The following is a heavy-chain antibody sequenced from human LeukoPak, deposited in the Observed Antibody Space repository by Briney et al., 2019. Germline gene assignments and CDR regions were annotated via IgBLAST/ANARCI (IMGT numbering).Heavy chain of an antibody. D-gene: IGHD2-15*01. CDR3: VKSVRGSTYYFDY. Sequence: PGGSLRLSCAASGCTFSSYAMSWVRQAPGKGLEWVSAISGSGGSTYYADSVKGRFTISRDNSKNTLYLQMNSLRAEDTAVYYCVKSVRGSTYYFDYWGQGTLVIVSS. CDR2: ISGSGGST. J-gene: IGHJ4*02. CDR1: GCTFSSYA. V-gene: IGHV3-23*01.